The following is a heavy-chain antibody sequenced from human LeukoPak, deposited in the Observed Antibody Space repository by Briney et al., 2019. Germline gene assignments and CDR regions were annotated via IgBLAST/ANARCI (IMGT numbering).Heavy chain of an antibody. CDR1: GGSINYYY. Sequence: SETLSLTCTVSGGSINYYYWMWIRQPPGKGLEWIGYIYYSGGTHYNPSLKSRATMLVDTSKNQFSLKLTAVTAADTAVYYCARETPGAGHFDYWGQGTLVTVSS. D-gene: IGHD7-27*01. V-gene: IGHV4-59*01. J-gene: IGHJ4*02. CDR3: ARETPGAGHFDY. CDR2: IYYSGGT.